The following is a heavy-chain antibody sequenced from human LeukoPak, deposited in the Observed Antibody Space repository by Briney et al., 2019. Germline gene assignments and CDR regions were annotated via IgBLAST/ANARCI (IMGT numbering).Heavy chain of an antibody. Sequence: TGGSLRLSCAASGFTFSSYAMHWVRQAPGKGLEYVSAISSNGGSTYYANSVKGRFNISRDNSKNTLYLQMGSLRAEDMAVYYCARWGLLGQQIDYWGQGTLVTVSS. CDR1: GFTFSSYA. J-gene: IGHJ4*02. CDR2: ISSNGGST. D-gene: IGHD1-26*01. V-gene: IGHV3-64*01. CDR3: ARWGLLGQQIDY.